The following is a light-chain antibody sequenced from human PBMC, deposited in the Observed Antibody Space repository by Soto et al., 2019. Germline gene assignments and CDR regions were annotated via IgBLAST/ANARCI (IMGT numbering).Light chain of an antibody. CDR1: TSDVGNYNF. Sequence: QPASVSGSPGQSITISCTGTTSDVGNYNFVSWYQHHPGKAPKLIIYEVSRRPTGISSRFSGSKSGNTASLTISGLQAEDEAVYYCSSYTTWSTSIFGGGTQLTVL. V-gene: IGLV2-14*01. CDR3: SSYTTWSTSI. J-gene: IGLJ2*01. CDR2: EVS.